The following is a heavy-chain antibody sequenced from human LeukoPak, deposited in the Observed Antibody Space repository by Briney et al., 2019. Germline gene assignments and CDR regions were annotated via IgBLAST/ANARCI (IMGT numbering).Heavy chain of an antibody. CDR1: GYTFTGYY. J-gene: IGHJ5*02. Sequence: GASVKVSCKASGYTFTGYYMHWVRQAPGQGLEWMGGIIPIFGTANYAQKFQGRVTITADESTSTAYMELSSLRSEDTAVYYCARTNTAMFNGFDPWGQGTLVTVSS. V-gene: IGHV1-69*13. D-gene: IGHD5-18*01. CDR2: IIPIFGTA. CDR3: ARTNTAMFNGFDP.